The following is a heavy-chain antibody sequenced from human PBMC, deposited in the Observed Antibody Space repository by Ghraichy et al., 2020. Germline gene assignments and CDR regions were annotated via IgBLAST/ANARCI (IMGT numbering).Heavy chain of an antibody. V-gene: IGHV3-15*01. D-gene: IGHD3-9*01. CDR2: IKSKADGGTT. J-gene: IGHJ4*02. CDR3: GRLGAFDY. CDR1: GFTFNNAW. Sequence: GESLNISCTASGFTFNNAWVTWVRQAPGKGLEWIGRIKSKADGGTTDYGAPGKGRFTISRDDSKNTVYLQMNSLRTEDTAVYYCGRLGAFDYWGQGTLVTVSS.